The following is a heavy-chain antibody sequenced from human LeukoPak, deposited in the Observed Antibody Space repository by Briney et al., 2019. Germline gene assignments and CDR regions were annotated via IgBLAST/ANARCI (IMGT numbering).Heavy chain of an antibody. CDR2: INPNSGGT. CDR3: ASRGYYYDSSGYFPAGDAFDI. CDR1: GYTFTGYY. V-gene: IGHV1-2*02. Sequence: ASVKVSCKASGYTFTGYYMHWVRQAPGQGLEWMGWINPNSGGTNYAQKFQGRVTMTRDTSISTAYMELSKLRSDGTAVYYCASRGYYYDSSGYFPAGDAFDIWGQGTMVTVSS. D-gene: IGHD3-22*01. J-gene: IGHJ3*02.